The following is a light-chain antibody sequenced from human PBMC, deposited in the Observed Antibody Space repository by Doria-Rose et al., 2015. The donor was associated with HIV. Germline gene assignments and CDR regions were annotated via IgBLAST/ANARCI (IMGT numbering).Light chain of an antibody. CDR3: QQYGTSWT. CDR1: QSFSSTY. V-gene: IGKV3-20*01. CDR2: DGS. Sequence: TQSPGTLSLSPGERATLSCRASQSFSSTYLAWYQQEPGQAPSLLIYDGSTQAPGIPGQFKASGAGTELTLTINKLGAEGFAPVCWQQYGTSWTFGQGTKVEI. J-gene: IGKJ1*01.